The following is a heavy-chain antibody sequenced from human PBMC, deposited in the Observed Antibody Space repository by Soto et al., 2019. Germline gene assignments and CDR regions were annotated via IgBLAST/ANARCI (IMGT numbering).Heavy chain of an antibody. J-gene: IGHJ6*02. D-gene: IGHD6-13*01. CDR3: ARLGSSWYGVYYGMDV. V-gene: IGHV4-59*08. Sequence: PSETLSLTCTVSGGSISSYYWSWIRQPPGKGLEWIGYIYYSGSTNYNPSLKSRVTISVDTSKNQFSLKLSSVTAADTAVYYCARLGSSWYGVYYGMDVWGQGTTVTVSS. CDR1: GGSISSYY. CDR2: IYYSGST.